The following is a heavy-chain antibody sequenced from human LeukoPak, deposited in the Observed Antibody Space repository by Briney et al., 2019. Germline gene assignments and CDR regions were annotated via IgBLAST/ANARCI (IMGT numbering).Heavy chain of an antibody. D-gene: IGHD2-2*01. CDR1: GGSISSYY. J-gene: IGHJ2*01. CDR2: IWTAGST. CDR3: ARSTYCSSTSCFEGLYFDL. Sequence: PSETLSLTCTVSGGSISSYYWSWIRQPAGKGLEWIGRIWTAGSTNYNPSLKSRVTISVDKSKNQFSLKLRSVTAADTAVYYCARSTYCSSTSCFEGLYFDLRGRGTLVTVSS. V-gene: IGHV4-4*07.